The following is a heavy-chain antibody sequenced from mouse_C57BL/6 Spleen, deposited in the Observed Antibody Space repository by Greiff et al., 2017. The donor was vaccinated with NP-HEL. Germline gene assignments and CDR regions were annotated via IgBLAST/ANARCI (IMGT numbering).Heavy chain of an antibody. D-gene: IGHD1-1*01. CDR2: INPSSGYT. CDR1: GYTFTSYT. CDR3: ARSGSSGSWFAY. J-gene: IGHJ3*01. V-gene: IGHV1-4*01. Sequence: QVQLQQSGAELARPGASVKMSCKASGYTFTSYTMHWVKQRPGQGLEWIGYINPSSGYTKYNQKFKDKATLTADKSSSTAYMQLSSLTSEDSAVYYCARSGSSGSWFAYWGKGTLVTVSA.